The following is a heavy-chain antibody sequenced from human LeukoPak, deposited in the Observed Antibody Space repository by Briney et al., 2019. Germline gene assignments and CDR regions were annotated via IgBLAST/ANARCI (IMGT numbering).Heavy chain of an antibody. CDR2: IICNGGST. CDR3: ARGPYGDPTHYCDY. CDR1: GFTFSSYA. V-gene: IGHV3-64*01. Sequence: GGSLRLSCAASGFTFSSYAMYWVRQAPGSGRVYVSGIICNGGSTYYANSVKGRFTISRDYSKNTLHLQMGSLRPDDTGVYYCARGPYGDPTHYCDYWGQGTLVTVSS. D-gene: IGHD4-17*01. J-gene: IGHJ4*02.